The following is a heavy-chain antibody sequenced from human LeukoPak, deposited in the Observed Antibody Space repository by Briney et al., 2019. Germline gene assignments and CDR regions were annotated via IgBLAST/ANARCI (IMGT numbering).Heavy chain of an antibody. CDR3: ARHSAHSSTNDAFDI. CDR1: GGSISSYY. Sequence: KPSETLSPTCTVSGGSISSYYWSWIRQPPGKGLEWIGYIYDSESTNYNPSLKSRVTILIDTSKDQFSLKLSSVTAADTAVYYCARHSAHSSTNDAFDIWGQGTMVTVSS. J-gene: IGHJ3*02. CDR2: IYDSEST. V-gene: IGHV4-59*01. D-gene: IGHD6-13*01.